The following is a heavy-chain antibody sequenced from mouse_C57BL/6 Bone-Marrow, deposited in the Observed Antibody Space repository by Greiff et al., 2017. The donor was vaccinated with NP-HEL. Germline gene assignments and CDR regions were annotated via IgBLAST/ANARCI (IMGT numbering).Heavy chain of an antibody. D-gene: IGHD1-1*01. J-gene: IGHJ4*01. CDR1: GYTFTSYW. CDR3: ARGIYYYGSSSLYAMDY. V-gene: IGHV1-72*01. CDR2: IDPNSGGT. Sequence: VQLQQPGAELVKPGASVKLSCKASGYTFTSYWMHWVKQRPGRGLEWIGRIDPNSGGTKYNEKFKSKATLTVDKPSSTAYMQLSSLTSEDSAVYYCARGIYYYGSSSLYAMDYWGQGTSVTVSS.